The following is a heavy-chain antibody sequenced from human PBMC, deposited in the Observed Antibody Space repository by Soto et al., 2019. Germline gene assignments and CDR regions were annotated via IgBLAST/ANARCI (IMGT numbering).Heavy chain of an antibody. CDR2: ISTNGGST. Sequence: GGSLRLSCSASGFTFSIYAMHWVRQAPGKGLEYVSSISTNGGSTDYADSVKGRFTISRDNSKNTVYLQMSSLRAEDTAVYYCVTGEYYYDSSGYYPFDYWGQGTLDTVSS. D-gene: IGHD3-22*01. CDR1: GFTFSIYA. V-gene: IGHV3-64D*06. J-gene: IGHJ4*02. CDR3: VTGEYYYDSSGYYPFDY.